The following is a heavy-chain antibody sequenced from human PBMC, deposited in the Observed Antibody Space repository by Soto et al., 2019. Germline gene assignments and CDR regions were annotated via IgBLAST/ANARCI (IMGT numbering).Heavy chain of an antibody. CDR3: ARVIAAAGPKYNYYYYGMDV. CDR2: ISSSGSTI. Sequence: HPGGSLRLSCAASGFTFSSYEMNWVRQAPGKGLEWVSYISSSGSTIYYADSVKGRFTISRDNAKNSLYLQMNSLRAEDTAVYYCARVIAAAGPKYNYYYYGMDVWGQGTTVTVSS. CDR1: GFTFSSYE. J-gene: IGHJ6*02. V-gene: IGHV3-48*03. D-gene: IGHD6-13*01.